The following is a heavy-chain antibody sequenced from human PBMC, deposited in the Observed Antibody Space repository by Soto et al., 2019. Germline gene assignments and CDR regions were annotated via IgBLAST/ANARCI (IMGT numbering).Heavy chain of an antibody. D-gene: IGHD2-2*01. CDR1: GGTFSRYS. J-gene: IGHJ6*02. V-gene: IGHV1-69*08. CDR2: IIPVFGIA. Sequence: QVQLVQSGAEVKKPGYSVKVSCKASGGTFSRYSFTWVRQAPGHGLEWMGRIIPVFGIASYAQKFQGRVTITADKSTSTAYMELSSLRSEDTAVYYCAREDRDRETGLVPAAIDGMDVWGQGTTVTVSS. CDR3: AREDRDRETGLVPAAIDGMDV.